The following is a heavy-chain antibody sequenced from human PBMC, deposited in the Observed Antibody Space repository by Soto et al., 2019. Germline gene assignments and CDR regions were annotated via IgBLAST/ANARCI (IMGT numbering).Heavy chain of an antibody. CDR1: GGTFSSYA. D-gene: IGHD4-17*01. CDR2: IIPIFGTA. J-gene: IGHJ5*02. CDR3: ARVSTVTNWFDP. V-gene: IGHV1-69*13. Sequence: GASVKVSCKASGGTFSSYAISWVRQAPGQGLEWMGGIIPIFGTANYAQKFQGRVTITADESTSTAYMELSSLRSEDTAVYYCARVSTVTNWFDPWGQGTLVTVSS.